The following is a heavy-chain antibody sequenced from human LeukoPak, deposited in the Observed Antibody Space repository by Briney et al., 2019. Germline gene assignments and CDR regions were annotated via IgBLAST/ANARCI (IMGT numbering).Heavy chain of an antibody. CDR2: ISSNGGST. J-gene: IGHJ6*02. CDR1: GFTVSSNY. Sequence: GGSLRLSCAASGFTVSSNYMSWVRQAPGKGLEYVSAISSNGGSTYYANSVKGRFTISRDNSKNTLYLQMGSLRAEDMAVYYCARDGGGYDSSYYYYGMDVWGQGTTVTVSS. D-gene: IGHD5-12*01. CDR3: ARDGGGYDSSYYYYGMDV. V-gene: IGHV3-64*01.